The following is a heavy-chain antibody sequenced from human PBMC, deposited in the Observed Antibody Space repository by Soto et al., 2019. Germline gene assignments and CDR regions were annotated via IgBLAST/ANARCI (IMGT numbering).Heavy chain of an antibody. CDR2: IYPGDSDT. V-gene: IGHV5-51*01. Sequence: KIRSRGAGDSFTSYWSGWVRQKPGKGLEWMGIIYPGDSDTRYSPSFQGQVTISADKSISTAYLQWSSLKASDTAMYYCARTLLGDYDARYFQHWGQGTLVTVPS. CDR3: ARTLLGDYDARYFQH. J-gene: IGHJ1*01. CDR1: GDSFTSYW. D-gene: IGHD4-17*01.